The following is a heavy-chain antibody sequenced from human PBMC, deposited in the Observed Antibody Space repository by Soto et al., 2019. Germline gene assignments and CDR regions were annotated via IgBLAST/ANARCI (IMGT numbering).Heavy chain of an antibody. CDR1: GGTFSSFT. CDR3: AKDRRADWESFYFSAMHV. D-gene: IGHD1-26*01. V-gene: IGHV1-69*01. Sequence: QVQLVQSGAEVKKPGSSVKVSCKASGGTFSSFTISWVRQAPGQGLEWMGGIIPIYGTANYAQKFQGRVTITAGAVTRTAYMELSSLRSDDTAVYYCAKDRRADWESFYFSAMHVWGQGTTVNVSS. CDR2: IIPIYGTA. J-gene: IGHJ6*02.